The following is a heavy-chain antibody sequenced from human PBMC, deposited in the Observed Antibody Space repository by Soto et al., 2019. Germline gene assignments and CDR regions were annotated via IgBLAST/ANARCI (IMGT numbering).Heavy chain of an antibody. J-gene: IGHJ6*02. Sequence: SETLSRTCAVYGGSFSGYYWSWIRQPPGKGLEWIGEINHSGSTNYNPSLKSRVTISVDTSKNQFSLKLSSLNAADTAVYYCASPAEVGAVYYYYGMDVWGQGTTVTVSS. CDR1: GGSFSGYY. D-gene: IGHD1-26*01. CDR2: INHSGST. CDR3: ASPAEVGAVYYYYGMDV. V-gene: IGHV4-34*01.